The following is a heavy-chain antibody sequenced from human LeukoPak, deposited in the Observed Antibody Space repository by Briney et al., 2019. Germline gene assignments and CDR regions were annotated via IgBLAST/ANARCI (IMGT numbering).Heavy chain of an antibody. CDR3: ARALRFLEWLPGDY. Sequence: GGSLRLSCAASGFTVSSNYMSWVRQAPGKGLEWVSVIYSGGSTYYADSVKGRFTISRDNSKNTLYLQMNSLRAEDTAVYYCARALRFLEWLPGDYWGQGTLVTVSS. V-gene: IGHV3-53*05. CDR2: IYSGGST. J-gene: IGHJ4*02. CDR1: GFTVSSNY. D-gene: IGHD3-3*01.